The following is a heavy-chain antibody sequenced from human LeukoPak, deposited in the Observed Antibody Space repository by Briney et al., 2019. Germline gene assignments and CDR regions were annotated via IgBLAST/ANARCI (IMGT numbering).Heavy chain of an antibody. CDR2: VSGSGANT. CDR3: ARVLGGFPYYYGMDV. V-gene: IGHV3-23*01. J-gene: IGHJ6*02. D-gene: IGHD3-10*01. CDR1: GFTFSNYA. Sequence: GGSLRLSRAASGFTFSNYAINWARQAPGKGLEWVSAVSGSGANTYYADSVKGRFTISRDNSKDTLYLQMNRLRVEDTAVYFCARVLGGFPYYYGMDVWGQGTTVAVSS.